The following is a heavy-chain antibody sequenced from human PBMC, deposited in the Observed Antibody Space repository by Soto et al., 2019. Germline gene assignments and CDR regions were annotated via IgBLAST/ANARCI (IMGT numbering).Heavy chain of an antibody. CDR1: GFSFRSSP. Sequence: GGSLRLSCAVSGFSFRSSPMSWVRRAPGKGLEWVSGISGSGGTAYYADSVQGRFIISRDNSKSTLYLQMNSLRAEDTAVYFCAKETVGARYFDYWGQGTLVTVSS. V-gene: IGHV3-23*01. CDR3: AKETVGARYFDY. D-gene: IGHD1-26*01. CDR2: ISGSGGTA. J-gene: IGHJ4*02.